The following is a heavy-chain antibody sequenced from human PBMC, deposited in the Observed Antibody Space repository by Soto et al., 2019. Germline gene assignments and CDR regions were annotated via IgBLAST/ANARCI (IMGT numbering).Heavy chain of an antibody. CDR1: GDSVSSNSAG. CDR2: TYYKSRWFN. J-gene: IGHJ6*03. Sequence: SQTLSLTCAISGDSVSSNSAGWNWVRQTPSRGLERLGRTYYKSRWFNNYAVSVKSRITINPDTSQNQFSLHLDSVTPEDTAVYFCARGSWDDVSGHYYMDVWGKGTTVTVSS. CDR3: ARGSWDDVSGHYYMDV. V-gene: IGHV6-1*01. D-gene: IGHD5-12*01.